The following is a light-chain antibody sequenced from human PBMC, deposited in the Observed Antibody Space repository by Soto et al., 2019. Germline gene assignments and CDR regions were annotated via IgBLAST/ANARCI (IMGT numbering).Light chain of an antibody. Sequence: LTQPASVSWPPGQSITISCTGTSSDVGAYNYVSWYQHHPGKAPRLVIYDVTNRPSGISDRFSGSKSGNTASLTISGLLAEDEADYYCTSYTSTSTYVFGTGTKVTVL. J-gene: IGLJ1*01. CDR1: SSDVGAYNY. CDR2: DVT. CDR3: TSYTSTSTYV. V-gene: IGLV2-14*01.